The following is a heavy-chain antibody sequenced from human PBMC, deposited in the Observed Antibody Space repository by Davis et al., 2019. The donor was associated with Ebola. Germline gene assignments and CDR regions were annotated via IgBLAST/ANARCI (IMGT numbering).Heavy chain of an antibody. V-gene: IGHV4-39*07. CDR3: ARGTAYGGNSVWFDP. J-gene: IGHJ5*02. Sequence: MPSETLSLTCTVSGGSISSTTYFWSWIRQSPGKGLEWIGEINHSGSTNYNPSLKSRVTISVDTSKNQFSLKLSSVTAADTAVYYCARGTAYGGNSVWFDPWGQGTLVTVSS. CDR1: GGSISSTTYF. CDR2: INHSGST. D-gene: IGHD4-23*01.